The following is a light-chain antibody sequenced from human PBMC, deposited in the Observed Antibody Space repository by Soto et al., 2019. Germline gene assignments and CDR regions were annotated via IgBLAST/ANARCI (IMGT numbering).Light chain of an antibody. Sequence: QSALTQPASVSGSPGQSITISCTGTSSDVGSYNLVSWYQQHPGKAPKLMIYEGSKRPSGVSYRFSGSKSGNTASLTISGLQAEDEADYYCCSYAGSVVFGGGTKLTVL. CDR3: CSYAGSVV. V-gene: IGLV2-23*01. J-gene: IGLJ2*01. CDR1: SSDVGSYNL. CDR2: EGS.